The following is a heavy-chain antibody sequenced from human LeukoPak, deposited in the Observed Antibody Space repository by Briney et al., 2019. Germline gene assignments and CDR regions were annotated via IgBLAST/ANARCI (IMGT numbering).Heavy chain of an antibody. Sequence: GGSLRLSCAASGFTVSSNYMSWVRQAPGKGLEWVSVIYSDGRTYYADSVKGRFTISRDNSKNTLYLETNSLRADDTAIYYCAKSMTLQWRGFFDLWGRGTHVTVSS. CDR1: GFTVSSNY. J-gene: IGHJ2*01. CDR2: IYSDGRT. CDR3: AKSMTLQWRGFFDL. D-gene: IGHD6-19*01. V-gene: IGHV3-53*01.